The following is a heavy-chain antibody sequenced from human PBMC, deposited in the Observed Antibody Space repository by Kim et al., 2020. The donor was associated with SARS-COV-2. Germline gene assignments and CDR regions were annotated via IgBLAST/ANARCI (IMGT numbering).Heavy chain of an antibody. V-gene: IGHV3-64D*06. CDR3: VKGDYSDLRRNFFHY. D-gene: IGHD4-17*01. CDR1: GFTFSAYA. Sequence: GGSLRLSCSASGFTFSAYAMHWVRQAPGKGLEYVSVISSNGGSTYYADSVRGRFAISRDNSKNTVYLQMSSLRAEDTAVYYCVKGDYSDLRRNFFHYWG. J-gene: IGHJ4*01. CDR2: ISSNGGST.